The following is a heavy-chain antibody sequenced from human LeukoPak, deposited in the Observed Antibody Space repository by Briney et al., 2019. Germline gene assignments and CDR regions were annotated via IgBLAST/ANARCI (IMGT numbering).Heavy chain of an antibody. Sequence: SGSTVSRNCMSSVRQAPGKGLEWVAVISYDGSNKYYVDCVKGQFTISRDNSKNTLYLQMNSLRGDDTAFYYCAGDRGFGLRHGLDTWGQGTLVTVSS. D-gene: IGHD3-3*01. J-gene: IGHJ5*01. CDR1: GSTVSRNC. V-gene: IGHV3-30*03. CDR2: ISYDGSNK. CDR3: AGDRGFGLRHGLDT.